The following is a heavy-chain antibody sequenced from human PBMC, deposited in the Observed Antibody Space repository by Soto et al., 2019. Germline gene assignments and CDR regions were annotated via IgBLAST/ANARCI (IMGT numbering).Heavy chain of an antibody. J-gene: IGHJ5*02. CDR1: GGPISSGGYY. V-gene: IGHV4-31*03. CDR3: ERETAP. Sequence: QVQLQESGPGLVKPSQTLSLTCTVSGGPISSGGYYWSWNRQHPGKGLEWIGYIYYSGNAYYNTSLTSRGTISVATYKNQFSLKLSSVTVADTAVDYCERETAPWGQATLVTVSS. CDR2: IYYSGNA.